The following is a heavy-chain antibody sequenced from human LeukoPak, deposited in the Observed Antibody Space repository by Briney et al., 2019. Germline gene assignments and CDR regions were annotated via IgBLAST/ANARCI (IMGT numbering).Heavy chain of an antibody. CDR2: INPNSGGT. CDR3: ARSYYYDSSGYYSWHDY. Sequence: ASVRVSCKASGYTFTGYYMHWVRQAPGQGLEWMGWINPNSGGTNYAQKFQGRVTMTRDTSISTVYMELSSLRSEDTAVYYCARSYYYDSSGYYSWHDYWGQGTLVTVSS. CDR1: GYTFTGYY. D-gene: IGHD3-22*01. J-gene: IGHJ4*02. V-gene: IGHV1-2*02.